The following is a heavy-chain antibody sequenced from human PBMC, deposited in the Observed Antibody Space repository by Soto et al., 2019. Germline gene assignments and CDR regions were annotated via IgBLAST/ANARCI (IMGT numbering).Heavy chain of an antibody. CDR3: ARHRGWTTETKLVYYYYMDV. Sequence: GGSLRLSCAASGFTFSDYYMSWIRQAPGKGLEWVSYISSSGSTIYYADSVKGRFTISRDNAKNSLSLQMNSLRAEDAAVYYCARHRGWTTETKLVYYYYMDVWGKGTTVTVSS. D-gene: IGHD4-17*01. CDR2: ISSSGSTI. J-gene: IGHJ6*03. CDR1: GFTFSDYY. V-gene: IGHV3-11*01.